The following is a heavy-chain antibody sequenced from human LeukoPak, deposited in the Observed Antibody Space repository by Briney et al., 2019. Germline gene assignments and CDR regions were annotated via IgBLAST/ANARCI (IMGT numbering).Heavy chain of an antibody. Sequence: GGSLRLSCAASGFTFSSYSMNWVRQAPGTGLEWVSFISSSGSYTYFADSVKGRFTISRDSAKSSVYLQMTGLRADDTAVYYCARGSFGVFHNWFDSWGQGTLVTVSS. CDR3: ARGSFGVFHNWFDS. J-gene: IGHJ5*01. CDR1: GFTFSSYS. D-gene: IGHD3-3*02. CDR2: ISSSGSYT. V-gene: IGHV3-21*01.